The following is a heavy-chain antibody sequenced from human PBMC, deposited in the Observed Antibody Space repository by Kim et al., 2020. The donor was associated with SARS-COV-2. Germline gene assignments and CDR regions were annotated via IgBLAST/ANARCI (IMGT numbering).Heavy chain of an antibody. CDR3: ATDGYDARTDDAFDI. Sequence: ASVKVSCKVSGYTLTELSMHWVRQAPGKGLEWMGGFDPEDGETIYAQKFQGRVTMTEDTSTDTAYMELSSLRSEDTAVYYCATDGYDARTDDAFDIWGQGTMVTVSS. J-gene: IGHJ3*02. CDR2: FDPEDGET. V-gene: IGHV1-24*01. D-gene: IGHD5-12*01. CDR1: GYTLTELS.